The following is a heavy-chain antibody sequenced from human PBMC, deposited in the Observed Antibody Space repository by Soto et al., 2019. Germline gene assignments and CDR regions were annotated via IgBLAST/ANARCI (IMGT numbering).Heavy chain of an antibody. Sequence: QVQLVESGGGVGQPGRSLRLSCAASGFTFSSYGMHWVRQAPGKGLEWVAVISYDGSDKYYADSLKGRFTISRDNSKNTQYLQMNGLRAEDTAVYYCAKDPVVLMVYTIPYFDYWGPGTLVTVSS. J-gene: IGHJ4*02. D-gene: IGHD2-8*01. CDR1: GFTFSSYG. CDR2: ISYDGSDK. V-gene: IGHV3-30*18. CDR3: AKDPVVLMVYTIPYFDY.